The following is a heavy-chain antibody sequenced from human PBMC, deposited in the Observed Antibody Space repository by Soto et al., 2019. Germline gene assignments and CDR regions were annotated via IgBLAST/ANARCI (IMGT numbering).Heavy chain of an antibody. Sequence: QITLKESGPTLVKPTQTLTLTCTFSGFSLSTSRVGVGWIRQPPGKALEGLALIYWDDDKRYSPSLKSRLTITKDTSNKQVVLTMNNMDPVDTATYYCAHTYSSGWYGASIDYWGQGTLVTVSS. CDR2: IYWDDDK. J-gene: IGHJ4*02. CDR3: AHTYSSGWYGASIDY. V-gene: IGHV2-5*02. D-gene: IGHD6-19*01. CDR1: GFSLSTSRVG.